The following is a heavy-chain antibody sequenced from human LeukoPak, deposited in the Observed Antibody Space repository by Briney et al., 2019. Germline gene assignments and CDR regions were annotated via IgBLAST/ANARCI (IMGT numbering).Heavy chain of an antibody. CDR1: GDSVSSDDYY. Sequence: SETLSPTCSVSGDSVSSDDYYWGWIRQPPGRGLERIATVFYTGTTYYNPSLKSRVTISVDTSKNQFSLKLTSVTAAGTAVYYCARQSESYYASGVFDSWGQGTLVTVSS. J-gene: IGHJ4*02. CDR2: VFYTGTT. V-gene: IGHV4-39*01. CDR3: ARQSESYYASGVFDS. D-gene: IGHD1-26*01.